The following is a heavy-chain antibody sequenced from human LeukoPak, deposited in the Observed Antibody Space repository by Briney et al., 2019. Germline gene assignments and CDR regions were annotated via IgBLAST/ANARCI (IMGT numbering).Heavy chain of an antibody. D-gene: IGHD3-10*01. CDR1: GYSFTSHW. V-gene: IGHV5-51*01. CDR2: VNPDDSDT. J-gene: IGHJ4*02. Sequence: GESLKISCKGSGYSFTSHWIGWVRQMPGKGLEWMGIVNPDDSDTIYSPSFQGQVTISADESITTAYLQWSSLKASDTAMYYCARLRWPRGGRSSYDYWGQGALVTVSS. CDR3: ARLRWPRGGRSSYDY.